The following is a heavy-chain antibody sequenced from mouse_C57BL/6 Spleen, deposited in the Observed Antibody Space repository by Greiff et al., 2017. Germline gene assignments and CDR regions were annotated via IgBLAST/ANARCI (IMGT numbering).Heavy chain of an antibody. V-gene: IGHV1-64*01. D-gene: IGHD4-1*02. Sequence: VQLQQPGAELVKPGASVKLSCKASGYTFTSYWMHWVKQRPGQGLEWIGMIHPNSGSTNYNEKFKSKATLTVDKSSSTAYMQLSSLTSEDSAVYYCASPQLGHYYAMDYWGQGTSVTVSS. CDR1: GYTFTSYW. CDR3: ASPQLGHYYAMDY. CDR2: IHPNSGST. J-gene: IGHJ4*01.